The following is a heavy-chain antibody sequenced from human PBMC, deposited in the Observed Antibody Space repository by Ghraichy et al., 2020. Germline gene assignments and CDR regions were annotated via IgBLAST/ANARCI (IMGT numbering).Heavy chain of an antibody. Sequence: ESLNISCTVSGGSVSSGAYYWSWIRQSPGKGLEWLGFAHNSGSTNYNPSLKSQFTISLDTSKNQFSLKLSAVTAADTAVYYCARDQTGDWYFDLWGRGTLVTVSS. CDR1: GGSVSSGAYY. CDR2: AHNSGST. V-gene: IGHV4-61*08. D-gene: IGHD7-27*01. CDR3: ARDQTGDWYFDL. J-gene: IGHJ2*01.